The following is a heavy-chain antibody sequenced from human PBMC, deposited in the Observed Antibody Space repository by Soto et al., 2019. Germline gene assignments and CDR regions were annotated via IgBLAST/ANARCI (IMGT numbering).Heavy chain of an antibody. D-gene: IGHD3-16*01. CDR3: ARGIIYVQGLGNWFDP. J-gene: IGHJ5*02. CDR1: GGSISSGDYY. Sequence: TLSRTCPVSGGSISSGDYYWSWIRQPPGKGLEWIGYIYYSGSTYYNPSLKSRVTISVDTSKNQFSLKLSSVTAADTAVYYCARGIIYVQGLGNWFDPWGQGTLVTVYS. CDR2: IYYSGST. V-gene: IGHV4-30-4*01.